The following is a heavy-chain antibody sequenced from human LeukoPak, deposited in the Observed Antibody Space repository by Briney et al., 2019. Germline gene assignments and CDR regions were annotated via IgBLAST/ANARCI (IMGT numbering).Heavy chain of an antibody. CDR1: GYTFTSYD. Sequence: ASVKVSCKASGYTFTSYDINWVRQATGQGLEWMGWLNSNSGNTGYAQKFQGRVTMTRNTSISTAYMELSSLRSKDTAVYYCARAFGWLNAFDIWGQGTMVTISS. J-gene: IGHJ3*02. CDR2: LNSNSGNT. D-gene: IGHD3-9*01. V-gene: IGHV1-8*01. CDR3: ARAFGWLNAFDI.